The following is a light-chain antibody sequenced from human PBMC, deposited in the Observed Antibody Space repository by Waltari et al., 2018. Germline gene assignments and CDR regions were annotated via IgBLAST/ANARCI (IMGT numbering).Light chain of an antibody. CDR2: ANS. CDR1: SPNIGTDP. V-gene: IGLV1-51*01. Sequence: QSVLTQPPSVSAAPGQKVTISCSGNSPNIGTDPVSWFQQLPGTVPKVVIYANSERPPGIPDRFSGSKSGTSATLGITGLQTGDEACYYCGTWDHSLHGVVFGGGTELTVL. J-gene: IGLJ2*01. CDR3: GTWDHSLHGVV.